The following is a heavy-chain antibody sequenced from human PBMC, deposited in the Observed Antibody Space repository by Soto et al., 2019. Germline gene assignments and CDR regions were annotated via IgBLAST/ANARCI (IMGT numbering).Heavy chain of an antibody. Sequence: SETLSLTCAVSGGSISSSNWWSWVRQPPGKGLEWIGEIYHSGSTNYNPSLKSRVTISVDKSKNQFSLKLSSVTAADTAVYYCARTEPSHDKDNNWSFDYWGQGILVTVSS. D-gene: IGHD1-1*01. CDR2: IYHSGST. V-gene: IGHV4-4*02. CDR3: ARTEPSHDKDNNWSFDY. J-gene: IGHJ4*02. CDR1: GGSISSSNW.